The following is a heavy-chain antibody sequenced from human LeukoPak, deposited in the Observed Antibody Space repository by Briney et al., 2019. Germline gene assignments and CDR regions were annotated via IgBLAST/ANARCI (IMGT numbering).Heavy chain of an antibody. J-gene: IGHJ3*02. Sequence: ASETLSLTCAVYGGSFSGYYWSWIRQPPGKGLEWIGEINHSGSTNYNPSLKSRVTISVDTSKNQFSLKLSSVTAADTAVYYCAKSNGYGLVDIWGQGTMVTVSS. D-gene: IGHD3-10*01. CDR1: GGSFSGYY. CDR2: INHSGST. CDR3: AKSNGYGLVDI. V-gene: IGHV4-34*01.